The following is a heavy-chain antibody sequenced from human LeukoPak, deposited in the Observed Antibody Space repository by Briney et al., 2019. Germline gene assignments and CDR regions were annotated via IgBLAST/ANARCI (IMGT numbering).Heavy chain of an antibody. CDR3: AKGHYMDV. CDR1: GFTFSSYG. CDR2: ISYDGSNK. Sequence: GRSLRLSCAASGFTFSSYGMHWVRQAPGKGLEWVAVISYDGSNKYYADSVKGRFTVSIDNSKNTLYLQMNSLRAEDTAVYYCAKGHYMDVWGKGTTVTVSS. V-gene: IGHV3-30*18. J-gene: IGHJ6*03.